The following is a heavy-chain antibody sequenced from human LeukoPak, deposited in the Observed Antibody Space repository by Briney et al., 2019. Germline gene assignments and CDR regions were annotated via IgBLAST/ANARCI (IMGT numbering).Heavy chain of an antibody. CDR3: ARGAYDYDAFDI. CDR2: LNPNYRDT. CDR1: GYSIAGYY. V-gene: IGHV1-2*06. Sequence: ASVKVSCKHPGYSIAGYYIHWARQAPGQGLEWMGRLNPNYRDTNFAQRFQGRVTMTRDTTITTAFMELNNLRSDDTAIYYCARGAYDYDAFDIWGQGTMVTVSS. D-gene: IGHD4-11*01. J-gene: IGHJ3*02.